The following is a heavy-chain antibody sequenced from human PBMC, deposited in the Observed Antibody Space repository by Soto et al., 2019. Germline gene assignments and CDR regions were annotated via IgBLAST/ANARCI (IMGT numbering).Heavy chain of an antibody. CDR3: ARHGARGTIVGPTTISLLDY. J-gene: IGHJ4*02. Sequence: PGGSLRLSCAASGFTFSSYAMHWVRQAPGKGLEWVAVISYDGSNKYYADSVKGRFTISRDNSKNTLYLQMNSLRAEDTAVYYCARHGARGTIVGPTTISLLDYWGRGILVTVSS. V-gene: IGHV3-30-3*01. CDR2: ISYDGSNK. CDR1: GFTFSSYA. D-gene: IGHD1-26*01.